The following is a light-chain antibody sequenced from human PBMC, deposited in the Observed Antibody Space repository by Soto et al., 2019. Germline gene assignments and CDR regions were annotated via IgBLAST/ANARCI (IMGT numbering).Light chain of an antibody. J-gene: IGLJ1*01. Sequence: QSALTQPASVSGSPGQSITISCTGTSSDVGGYNYVSWYQQHPGKAPKLMINDVSNRPSGVSNRFSGSKSGNTASLTISGLQAEDEADYYCSSYTSSSTSPYVFGTGTQLTVL. CDR2: DVS. V-gene: IGLV2-14*01. CDR1: SSDVGGYNY. CDR3: SSYTSSSTSPYV.